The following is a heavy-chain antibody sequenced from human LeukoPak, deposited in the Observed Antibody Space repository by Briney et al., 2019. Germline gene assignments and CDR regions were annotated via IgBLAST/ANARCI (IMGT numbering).Heavy chain of an antibody. V-gene: IGHV4-59*08. CDR2: IYYSGST. CDR1: GGSISSYY. CDR3: ARVGYYDSSGYGGWFDP. J-gene: IGHJ5*02. Sequence: SETLSLTCTVSGGSISSYYWSWIRQPPGKGLEWIGYIYYSGSTNYNPSLKSRVTISVDTSKNQFSLKLSSVTAADTAVYYCARVGYYDSSGYGGWFDPWGQGTLVTVSS. D-gene: IGHD3-22*01.